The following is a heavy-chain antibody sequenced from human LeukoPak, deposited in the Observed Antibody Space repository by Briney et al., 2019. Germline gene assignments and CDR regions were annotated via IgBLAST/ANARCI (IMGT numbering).Heavy chain of an antibody. CDR2: INTDGSSP. V-gene: IGHV3-74*01. CDR1: GFTFSSYW. Sequence: GGSLRLSCAASGFTFSSYWMHWVRHAPGKGLVWVSRINTDGSSPNYADSVRGRFTISRDNAKNTLYLQMNSLRAEDTAVYYCARFEYSSSSGLYWGQGILVTVSS. J-gene: IGHJ4*02. CDR3: ARFEYSSSSGLY. D-gene: IGHD6-6*01.